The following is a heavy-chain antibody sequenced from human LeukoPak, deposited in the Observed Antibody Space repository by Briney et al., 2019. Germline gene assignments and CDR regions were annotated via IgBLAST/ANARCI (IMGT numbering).Heavy chain of an antibody. J-gene: IGHJ4*02. Sequence: SETLSLTCTVSGGSINSGTYYWSWIRQPAGKGLEWIGRIYTSGSTNYNPSLKSRVTISEDTSKNQFSLKLSSVTAADPAVYYCARGVLRYSSGWYLDYWGQGTLVTVSS. D-gene: IGHD6-19*01. CDR2: IYTSGST. V-gene: IGHV4-61*02. CDR3: ARGVLRYSSGWYLDY. CDR1: GGSINSGTYY.